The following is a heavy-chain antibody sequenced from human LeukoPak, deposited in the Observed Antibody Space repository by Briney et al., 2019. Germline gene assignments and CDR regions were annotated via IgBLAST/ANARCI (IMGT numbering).Heavy chain of an antibody. J-gene: IGHJ4*02. CDR3: ARGWYSYGFY. Sequence: SETLSLTCAGYGGSFSGYYWSWIRQPPGKGLEWIGEINHSGSTNYNPSLKSRVTISVDTSKNQFSLKLSSVTAADTAVYYCARGWYSYGFYWGQGTLVTVSS. CDR2: INHSGST. CDR1: GGSFSGYY. V-gene: IGHV4-34*01. D-gene: IGHD5-18*01.